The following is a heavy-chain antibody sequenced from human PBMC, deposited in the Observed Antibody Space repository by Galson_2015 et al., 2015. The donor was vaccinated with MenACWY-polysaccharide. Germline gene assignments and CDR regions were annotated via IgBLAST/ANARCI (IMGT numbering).Heavy chain of an antibody. J-gene: IGHJ4*02. D-gene: IGHD5-12*01. Sequence: GYYWSWIRQRPGKGLEWIGYIHYSGSTYYNPSLKSRVTVSVDTSKNQFSLKLSSVSAADTALYYCARGYSAYDWGQGTLVTVSA. CDR3: ARGYSAYD. V-gene: IGHV4-31*02. CDR1: GYY. CDR2: IHYSGST.